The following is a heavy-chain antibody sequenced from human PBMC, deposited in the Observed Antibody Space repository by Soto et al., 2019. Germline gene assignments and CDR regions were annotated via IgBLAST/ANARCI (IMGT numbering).Heavy chain of an antibody. Sequence: PSETLSLTCTVSGGPISSYYWSWIRQPPGTGLEWIGEIKHSGSTNYNPSLKSRVTISVDTSKNQFSLKLTSVTAADTAVYYCARDKITGLFDYWGQGTRVTVSS. J-gene: IGHJ4*02. CDR2: IKHSGST. CDR1: GGPISSYY. V-gene: IGHV4-34*01. CDR3: ARDKITGLFDY. D-gene: IGHD2-8*02.